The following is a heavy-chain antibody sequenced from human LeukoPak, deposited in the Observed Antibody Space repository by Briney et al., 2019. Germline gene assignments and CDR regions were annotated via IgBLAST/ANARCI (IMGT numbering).Heavy chain of an antibody. D-gene: IGHD3-10*01. Sequence: GGSLRLSCAASGFTFSSYAMHWVRQAPGKGLEWVAVISYDGSNKYYADSEKGRFTISRDNSKNTLYLQMNSLRAEDTAVYYCARDSTMVRGVIPDYWGQGTLVTVSS. J-gene: IGHJ4*02. CDR2: ISYDGSNK. V-gene: IGHV3-30-3*01. CDR3: ARDSTMVRGVIPDY. CDR1: GFTFSSYA.